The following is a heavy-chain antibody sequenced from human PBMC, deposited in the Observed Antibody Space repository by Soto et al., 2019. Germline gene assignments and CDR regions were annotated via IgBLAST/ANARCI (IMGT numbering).Heavy chain of an antibody. CDR2: IYPGDSDT. Sequence: GESLKISCKGSGYSFTSYWIGWVRQMPGKGLEWMGIIYPGDSDTRYSPSFQGQVTISADKSISTAYLQWSSLKASDTAMYYCARLKITMVRGVIPYYFDYWGQGTLVTVSS. CDR1: GYSFTSYW. J-gene: IGHJ4*02. D-gene: IGHD3-10*01. CDR3: ARLKITMVRGVIPYYFDY. V-gene: IGHV5-51*01.